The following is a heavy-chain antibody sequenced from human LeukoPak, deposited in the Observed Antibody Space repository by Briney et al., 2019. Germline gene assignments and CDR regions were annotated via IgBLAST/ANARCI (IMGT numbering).Heavy chain of an antibody. V-gene: IGHV3-74*01. D-gene: IGHD4-23*01. CDR3: ARGRPHGNDY. J-gene: IGHJ4*02. CDR1: GFTFSSSA. CDR2: IASDGSST. Sequence: PGGSLRLSCAASGFTFSSSAMSWVRQAPGKGLVWVSRIASDGSSTTYADSVKGRFSISRDNAKNTLYLQMNSLRVEDTAVCYCARGRPHGNDYWGQGTLVTVSS.